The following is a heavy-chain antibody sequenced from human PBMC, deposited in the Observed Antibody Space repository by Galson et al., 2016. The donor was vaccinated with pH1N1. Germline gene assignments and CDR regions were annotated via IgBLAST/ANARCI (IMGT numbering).Heavy chain of an antibody. CDR1: GFSLSTSGMC. CDR2: IDWDDDK. J-gene: IGHJ4*02. V-gene: IGHV2-70*01. D-gene: IGHD6-13*01. CDR3: ARSYSHYSSNGYYFYY. Sequence: PALVKPTQTLTLTCTFSGFSLSTSGMCVSWIRQPPGKALEWLALIDWDDDKYYSTSLKTRLTISKDTSKNQVVLTITNMDPVDTATYYCARSYSHYSSNGYYFYYWGQGTLVTVSS.